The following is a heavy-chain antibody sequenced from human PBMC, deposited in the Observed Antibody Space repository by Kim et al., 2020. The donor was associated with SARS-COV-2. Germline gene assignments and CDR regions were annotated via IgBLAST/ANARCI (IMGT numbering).Heavy chain of an antibody. V-gene: IGHV3-21*01. D-gene: IGHD3-22*01. CDR3: ARGSSVHLPLLWSLDL. CDR1: GFTFSPYS. J-gene: IGHJ2*01. CDR2: ITGSSNYI. Sequence: GGSLRLSCAASGFTFSPYSMNWVRQAPGKGLEWVSSITGSSNYIYYADSMKGRFTLSRDNARNSLFLQMNSLRVEETTVYYCARGSSVHLPLLWSLDLWGRGTLVTVSS.